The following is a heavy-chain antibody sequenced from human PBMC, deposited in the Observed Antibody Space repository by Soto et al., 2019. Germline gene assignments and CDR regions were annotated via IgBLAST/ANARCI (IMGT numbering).Heavy chain of an antibody. V-gene: IGHV3-7*05. J-gene: IGHJ5*02. D-gene: IGHD5-12*01. Sequence: GGSLRLSCAGAGFTFSDYWMSWARQAPGKGLEWVANIKYDGSEEYYVDSVRGRFTISRDNAMNSLHLQMNSLRADDTAVYYCARFASGKSASTWGQGTLVTVSS. CDR3: ARFASGKSAST. CDR2: IKYDGSEE. CDR1: GFTFSDYW.